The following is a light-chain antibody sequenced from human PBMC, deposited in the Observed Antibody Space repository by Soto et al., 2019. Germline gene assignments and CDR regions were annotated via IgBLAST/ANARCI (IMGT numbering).Light chain of an antibody. J-gene: IGKJ1*01. CDR1: QSISTW. Sequence: DIQMTQSPSTLSASIGDRVTITCRASQSISTWLAWYQQKPGKAPKLLIYKASSLESGVPSRFGGSGSGTEFTLTISSLQPDDCATYYCQQYNSYPWTFGQGTKVEIK. CDR3: QQYNSYPWT. CDR2: KAS. V-gene: IGKV1-5*03.